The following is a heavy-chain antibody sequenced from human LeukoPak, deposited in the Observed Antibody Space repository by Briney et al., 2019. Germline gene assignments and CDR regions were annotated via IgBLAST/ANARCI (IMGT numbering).Heavy chain of an antibody. CDR1: GGTFSSYA. J-gene: IGHJ4*02. CDR3: ARDTAILNDYGDYGS. CDR2: IIPIIGTA. Sequence: ASVKVPCKASGGTFSSYAISWVRQAPGQGLEWMGGIIPIIGTANYAQKFQGRVTITADKSTSTAYMELSSLRSEDTAVYYCARDTAILNDYGDYGSWGQGTLVTVSS. D-gene: IGHD4-17*01. V-gene: IGHV1-69*06.